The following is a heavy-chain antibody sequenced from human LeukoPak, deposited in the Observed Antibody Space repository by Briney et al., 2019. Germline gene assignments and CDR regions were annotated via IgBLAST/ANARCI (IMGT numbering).Heavy chain of an antibody. CDR3: LGGTGWIFDY. J-gene: IGHJ4*02. D-gene: IGHD6-19*01. CDR2: ISSSSNYI. V-gene: IGHV3-21*01. Sequence: GGSLRLSCAASGFTFSTYSMNWVRQAPGKGLEWVSSISSSSNYIYYADSVKGRITISRDNAKNSLYLQTNSLRAEDTAVYYCLGGTGWIFDYWGQGTLVTVSS. CDR1: GFTFSTYS.